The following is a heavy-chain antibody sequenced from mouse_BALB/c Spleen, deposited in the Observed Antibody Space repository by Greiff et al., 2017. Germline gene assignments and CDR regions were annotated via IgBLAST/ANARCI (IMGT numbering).Heavy chain of an antibody. J-gene: IGHJ2*01. CDR1: GFTFSSFG. Sequence: EVMLVESGGGLVQPGGSRKLSCAASGFTFSSFGMHWVRQAPEKGLEWVAYISSGSSTIYYADTVKGRFTISRDNPKNTLFLQMTSLRSEDTAMYYCARTGEYGSRYYFDYWGQGTTLTVSS. D-gene: IGHD1-1*01. CDR2: ISSGSSTI. CDR3: ARTGEYGSRYYFDY. V-gene: IGHV5-17*02.